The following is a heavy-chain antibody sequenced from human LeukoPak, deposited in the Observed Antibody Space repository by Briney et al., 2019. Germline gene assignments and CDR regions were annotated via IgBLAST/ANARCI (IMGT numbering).Heavy chain of an antibody. CDR3: ARMDIVVVGQGYFDY. CDR2: ISSSSSYT. Sequence: PGGSLRLSCAASGFTFSDYYMSWIRQAPGKGLEWVSYISSSSSYTNYADSVKGRFTISRDNAKNSLYLQMNSLRAEDTAVYYCARMDIVVVGQGYFDYWAREPWSPSPQ. D-gene: IGHD3-22*01. V-gene: IGHV3-11*03. J-gene: IGHJ4*02. CDR1: GFTFSDYY.